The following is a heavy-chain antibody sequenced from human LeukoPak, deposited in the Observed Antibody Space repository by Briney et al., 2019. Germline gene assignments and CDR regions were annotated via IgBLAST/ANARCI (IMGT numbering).Heavy chain of an antibody. D-gene: IGHD5-12*01. V-gene: IGHV4-39*07. CDR3: ARVEDSGYDYRGWFDP. CDR2: IYYSGST. CDR1: GGSISSSSYY. Sequence: SETLSLTCTDSGGSISSSSYYWGWMRQPPGKGLEWIGSIYYSGSTNCNPSLKSRVTISVDTSKNQFSLKVSSVTAADTAVYYCARVEDSGYDYRGWFDPWGQGTLVTVSS. J-gene: IGHJ5*02.